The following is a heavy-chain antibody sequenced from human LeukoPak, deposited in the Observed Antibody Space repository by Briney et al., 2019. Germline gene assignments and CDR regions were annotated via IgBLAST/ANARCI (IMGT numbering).Heavy chain of an antibody. V-gene: IGHV4-31*03. D-gene: IGHD1-26*01. Sequence: PSETLSLTCTVSGGSISSGGYYWSWIRQHPGKGLEWIGYIYYSGSTYYNPSLKSRVTISVDTSKNQFSLKLSSVTAADTAVYYCAKDDRSYYWANFDHWGQGTLVSVST. CDR1: GGSISSGGYY. J-gene: IGHJ4*02. CDR2: IYYSGST. CDR3: AKDDRSYYWANFDH.